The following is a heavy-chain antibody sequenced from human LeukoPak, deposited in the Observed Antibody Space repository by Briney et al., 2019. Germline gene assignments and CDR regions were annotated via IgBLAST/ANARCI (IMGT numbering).Heavy chain of an antibody. CDR3: ASSGSRITIFGVVISAFDI. J-gene: IGHJ3*02. Sequence: PSETLSLTCTLSRGSIMTTHWWSWVCPPPGKGLEWIGYIYYSGSTNYNSSLKSRVTISVDTSKNQFSLKLSSVTAADTAVYYCASSGSRITIFGVVISAFDIWGQGTMVTVSS. V-gene: IGHV4-59*11. CDR1: RGSIMTTHW. CDR2: IYYSGST. D-gene: IGHD3-3*01.